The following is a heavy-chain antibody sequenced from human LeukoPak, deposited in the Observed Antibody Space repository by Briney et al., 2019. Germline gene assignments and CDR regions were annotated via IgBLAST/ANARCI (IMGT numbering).Heavy chain of an antibody. J-gene: IGHJ4*02. Sequence: QPGGSLRLSCAASGFTFSSCWMHWVRQAPGKGLVWVSRNNSDGSSTSYADSVEGRFTISRDNAKNTLYLQMNSLRAEDTAVYYCAKGGSYPIDYWGQGALVTVSS. CDR1: GFTFSSCW. CDR3: AKGGSYPIDY. D-gene: IGHD1-26*01. V-gene: IGHV3-74*01. CDR2: NNSDGSST.